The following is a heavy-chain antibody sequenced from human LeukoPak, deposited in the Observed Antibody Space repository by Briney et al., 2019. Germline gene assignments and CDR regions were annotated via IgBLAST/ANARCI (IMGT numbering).Heavy chain of an antibody. D-gene: IGHD3-10*01. CDR1: GFTFSSYW. J-gene: IGHJ3*02. CDR2: INSDGSST. V-gene: IGHV3-74*01. CDR3: ARDPVWFGNVDI. Sequence: GGSLRLSCAASGFTFSSYWMHWVRQAPGKGLVWVSRINSDGSSTSYAGSVKGRFTISRDNAKNTLYLQMNSLRAEDTAVYYCARDPVWFGNVDIWGQGTMVTVSS.